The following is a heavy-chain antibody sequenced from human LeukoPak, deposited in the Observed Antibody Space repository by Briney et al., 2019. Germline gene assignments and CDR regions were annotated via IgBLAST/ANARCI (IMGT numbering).Heavy chain of an antibody. V-gene: IGHV3-23*01. D-gene: IGHD3-22*01. CDR2: ISGSGGSA. Sequence: LSLTCTVSGGSISSCGYYWSWVRQAPGKGLVWVSGISGSGGSAYYADSVKGRFTISRDNSKNTLYLQMNSLRVEDTAVYYCAEDSSSYYTYYHGVDPWGQGTTVTVSS. J-gene: IGHJ6*02. CDR3: AEDSSSYYTYYHGVDP. CDR1: GGSISSCGYY.